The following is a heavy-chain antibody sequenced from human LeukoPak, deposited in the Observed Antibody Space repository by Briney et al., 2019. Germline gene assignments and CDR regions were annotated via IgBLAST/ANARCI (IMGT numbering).Heavy chain of an antibody. CDR1: GVSISSHY. CDR3: ARDLVTVTKGFDI. J-gene: IGHJ3*02. V-gene: IGHV4-59*11. D-gene: IGHD4-17*01. Sequence: KPSETLSLTCTVSGVSISSHYWSWIRQPPGKGLEWIGYIYYSGSTNYNPSLKSRVTISVDTSKNQFSLKLSSVTAADTAVYYCARDLVTVTKGFDIWGQGTMVSVSS. CDR2: IYYSGST.